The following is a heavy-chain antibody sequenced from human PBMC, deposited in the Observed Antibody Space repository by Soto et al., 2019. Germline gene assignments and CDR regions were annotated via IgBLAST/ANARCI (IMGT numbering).Heavy chain of an antibody. CDR2: IIPIFGTA. J-gene: IGHJ6*02. D-gene: IGHD3-9*01. CDR1: GGTFSSYA. V-gene: IGHV1-69*13. Sequence: ASVKVSCKASGGTFSSYAISWVRQAPGQGLERMGGIIPIFGTANYAQKFQGRVTITADESTSTAYMELSSLRSEDTAVYYCASRGTTHYDILTGPPSYYGMDVWGQGTTVTVSS. CDR3: ASRGTTHYDILTGPPSYYGMDV.